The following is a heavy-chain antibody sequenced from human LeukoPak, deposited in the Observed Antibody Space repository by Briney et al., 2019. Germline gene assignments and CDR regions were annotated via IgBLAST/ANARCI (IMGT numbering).Heavy chain of an antibody. D-gene: IGHD6-13*01. J-gene: IGHJ4*02. CDR3: ARGPPTTYSSNINY. V-gene: IGHV3-23*01. CDR1: GFTFSSYA. CDR2: ISGSGGST. Sequence: GGSLRLSCAASGFTFSSYAMSWVRQAPGKGLEWVSAISGSGGSTCYADSVKGRFTISRDDSKNTLYLQMNSLRAEDTAVYYCARGPPTTYSSNINYWGQGTLVTVSS.